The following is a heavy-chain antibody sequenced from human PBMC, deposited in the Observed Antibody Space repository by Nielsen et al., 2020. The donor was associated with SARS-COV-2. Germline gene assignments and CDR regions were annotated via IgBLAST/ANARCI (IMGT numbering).Heavy chain of an antibody. CDR1: AGSIISNDYV. J-gene: IGHJ4*02. D-gene: IGHD3-10*01. CDR2: IDYRGTT. CDR3: ARLRVSMVRGVPYFDS. Sequence: SDPLSPTCTVSAGSIISNDYVWAWFRQTPGKGLEWFANIDYRGTTYYRSSLKSRVTISVDTSSNQFSLTLTSVSAPDTATYSCARLRVSMVRGVPYFDSWGQGALVTVSA. V-gene: IGHV4-39*01.